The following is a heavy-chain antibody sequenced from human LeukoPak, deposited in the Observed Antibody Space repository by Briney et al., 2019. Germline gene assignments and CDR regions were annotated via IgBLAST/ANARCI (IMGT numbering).Heavy chain of an antibody. D-gene: IGHD3-10*01. J-gene: IGHJ4*02. Sequence: GRSLRLSCAASGFTFDDYAMHWVRQAPGKGLEWVSGISWNSGSIGYADSVKGRFTISRDNAKNSLYLQMNSLRAEDTALYYCAKELNYGSGYYWGQGTLVTVSS. CDR3: AKELNYGSGYY. CDR2: ISWNSGSI. V-gene: IGHV3-9*01. CDR1: GFTFDDYA.